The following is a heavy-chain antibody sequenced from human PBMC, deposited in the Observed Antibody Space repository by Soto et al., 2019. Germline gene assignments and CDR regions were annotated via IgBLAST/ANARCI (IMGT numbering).Heavy chain of an antibody. Sequence: QLVQSGTEVKKSGASVKVSCKVFGYTFSSYDINWVRQAPGQGLEWMGWLNPDSGETGYAQKFQGRVTLTGNTSIRTAYMELNSLRSEDTAVYYCARGHREVFDFWGQGPLITVSS. V-gene: IGHV1-8*01. CDR3: ARGHREVFDF. CDR1: GYTFSSYD. J-gene: IGHJ4*02. CDR2: LNPDSGET.